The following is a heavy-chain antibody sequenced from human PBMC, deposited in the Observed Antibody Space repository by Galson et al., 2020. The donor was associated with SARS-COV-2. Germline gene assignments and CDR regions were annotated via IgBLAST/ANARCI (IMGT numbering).Heavy chain of an antibody. V-gene: IGHV1-69*01. CDR1: GDTFGSYG. J-gene: IGHJ4*02. CDR3: ARLNDFGAEDS. D-gene: IGHD4-17*01. Sequence: VSCKASGDTFGSYGISWVRQAPGHGLEWMGGIIPLFGTANYAQKFQGRVTITADVSTSTAYMDLTSLRSDDTAIYYCARLNDFGAEDSWGQGTLVTVSS. CDR2: IIPLFGTA.